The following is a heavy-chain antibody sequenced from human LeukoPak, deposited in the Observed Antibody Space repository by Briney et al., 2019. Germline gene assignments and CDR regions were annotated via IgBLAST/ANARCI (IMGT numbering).Heavy chain of an antibody. J-gene: IGHJ4*02. Sequence: PGGFLRLSCAASGFTFSSYAMSWVRQAPGKGLEWVSGISGNGGSTYYADSVKGRFTISRDNSKNTLYLQMNSLRAEDTAVYYCAKSSAGTMAYWGQGALVTVSS. CDR2: ISGNGGST. D-gene: IGHD6-19*01. CDR3: AKSSAGTMAY. V-gene: IGHV3-23*01. CDR1: GFTFSSYA.